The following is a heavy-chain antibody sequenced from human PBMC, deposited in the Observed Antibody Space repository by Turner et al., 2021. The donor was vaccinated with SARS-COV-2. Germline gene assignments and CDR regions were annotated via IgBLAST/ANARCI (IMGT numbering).Heavy chain of an antibody. V-gene: IGHV3-23*01. J-gene: IGHJ4*02. Sequence: EVQLLKSGGGLVQPGGSLKLSCAASGFTFSSYAMSWVRQPPGKGLEWVSGIHVSGDTSYYADSVRGRFTISRDNSKNTLFLQMNSLRAEDTAVYYCAKDHEATRGHFDYWGQGTLITVSS. D-gene: IGHD5-12*01. CDR2: IHVSGDTS. CDR3: AKDHEATRGHFDY. CDR1: GFTFSSYA.